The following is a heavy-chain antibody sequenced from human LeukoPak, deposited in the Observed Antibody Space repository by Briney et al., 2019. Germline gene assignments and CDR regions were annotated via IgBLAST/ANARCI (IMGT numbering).Heavy chain of an antibody. CDR3: AKDAYYYYGSGGEDAFDI. CDR1: GFTFSSYG. D-gene: IGHD3-10*01. Sequence: PGGSLRLSCAASGFTFSSYGMHWVRQAPGKGLEWVAFIRYDGSNKYYADSVKGRFTISRDNSKNTLYLQMNSLRAEDTAVYYCAKDAYYYYGSGGEDAFDIWGQGTMVTVSS. CDR2: IRYDGSNK. V-gene: IGHV3-30*02. J-gene: IGHJ3*02.